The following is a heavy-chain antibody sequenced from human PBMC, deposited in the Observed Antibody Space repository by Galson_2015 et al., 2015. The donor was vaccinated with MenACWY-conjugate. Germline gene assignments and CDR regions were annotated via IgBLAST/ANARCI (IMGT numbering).Heavy chain of an antibody. Sequence: QSGAEVKKPGESLRISCKGSGYSFTSYYISWVRQMPGKGLEWMGRIDPTDSSTNYSPSVQGHVTISAAQSDNTAYLQWRSLKASDTARYYCARHKGTWYFEDWGQGSPVTVSS. V-gene: IGHV5-10-1*01. J-gene: IGHJ4*02. CDR1: GYSFTSYY. D-gene: IGHD6-13*01. CDR2: IDPTDSST. CDR3: ARHKGTWYFED.